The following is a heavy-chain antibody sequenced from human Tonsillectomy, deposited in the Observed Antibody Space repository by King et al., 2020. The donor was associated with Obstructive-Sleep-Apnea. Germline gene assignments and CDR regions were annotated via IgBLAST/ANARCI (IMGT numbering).Heavy chain of an antibody. CDR2: INWNAGNT. J-gene: IGHJ4*02. CDR1: GFTFDDHG. CDR3: VRVGYSSGHFDF. V-gene: IGHV3-20*04. Sequence: VQLVESGGRVVRPGGSLRLSCAASGFTFDDHGMSWVRQAPGKGLEWVSGINWNAGNTGYADSVRGRFTISRDNARNSLYLQMNSLRAEDTAFYYCVRVGYSSGHFDFWGQGTLVTVSS. D-gene: IGHD6-19*01.